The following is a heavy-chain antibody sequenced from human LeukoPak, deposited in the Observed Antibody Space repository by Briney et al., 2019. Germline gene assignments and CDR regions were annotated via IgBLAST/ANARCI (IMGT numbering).Heavy chain of an antibody. V-gene: IGHV4-59*01. J-gene: IGHJ4*02. Sequence: SETLSLTCTVSGGSISSYYWSWIRQPPGKGLEWIGYIYYSGSTNYNPSLKSRVAISVDTSKNQFSLKLSSVTAADTAVYYCARHGSGSYSHFDYWGQGTLVTVSS. D-gene: IGHD3-10*01. CDR3: ARHGSGSYSHFDY. CDR1: GGSISSYY. CDR2: IYYSGST.